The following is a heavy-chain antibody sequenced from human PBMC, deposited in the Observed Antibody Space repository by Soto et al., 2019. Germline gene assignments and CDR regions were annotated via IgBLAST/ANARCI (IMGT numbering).Heavy chain of an antibody. CDR3: ARGGFYGVADDAFDI. V-gene: IGHV4-59*02. J-gene: IGHJ3*02. Sequence: PSETLSLTCSVSGDSVRSYYWSWIRQSPGEGLEWVAHMYYTGITKYNPSLESRVTTSADTSKNQLSLKLSSVTAADTAVYYCARGGFYGVADDAFDIWGRGTMVTVSS. D-gene: IGHD3-3*01. CDR1: GDSVRSYY. CDR2: MYYTGIT.